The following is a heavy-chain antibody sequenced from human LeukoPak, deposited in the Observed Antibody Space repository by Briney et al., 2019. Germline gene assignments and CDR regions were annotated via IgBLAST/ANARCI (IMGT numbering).Heavy chain of an antibody. V-gene: IGHV4-59*01. Sequence: SETLSLTRTVSGGSISSYYWSWIRQPPGKGLEWIGYIYYSGSTNYNPSLKSRVTISVDTSKNQFSLKLSSVTAADTAVYYCARGVVDTAMAYYFDYWGQGTLVTVSS. J-gene: IGHJ4*02. CDR3: ARGVVDTAMAYYFDY. D-gene: IGHD5-18*01. CDR2: IYYSGST. CDR1: GGSISSYY.